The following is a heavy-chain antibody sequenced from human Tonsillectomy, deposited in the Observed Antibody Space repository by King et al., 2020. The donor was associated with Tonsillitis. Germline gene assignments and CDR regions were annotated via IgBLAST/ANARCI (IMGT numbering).Heavy chain of an antibody. CDR1: GFTCSGFA. V-gene: IGHV3-23*04. CDR3: AKDWDDFWSGYYMGY. Sequence: VQLVESGGGLVQPGGSLRLSCAASGFTCSGFAMSWVRQGPGKGLEWVSAISGSGSSTSYADSVKGRFTISRDNSKNTVYLQMNSLRAEDTAVYYCAKDWDDFWSGYYMGYWGQGTLVTVSS. J-gene: IGHJ4*02. CDR2: ISGSGSST. D-gene: IGHD3-3*01.